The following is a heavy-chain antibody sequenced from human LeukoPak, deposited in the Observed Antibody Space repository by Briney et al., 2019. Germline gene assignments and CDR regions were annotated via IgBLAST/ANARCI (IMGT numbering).Heavy chain of an antibody. J-gene: IGHJ4*02. Sequence: ASVKVSCKASGGTFSSYAISWVRQAPGQGLEWMGGIIPIFGTANYAQKFQGRVTITADESTSTAYMELSSLRSEDTAVYYCARDQYYYDSSGNPGYWGQGTLVTVSS. CDR3: ARDQYYYDSSGNPGY. CDR1: GGTFSSYA. CDR2: IIPIFGTA. V-gene: IGHV1-69*13. D-gene: IGHD3-22*01.